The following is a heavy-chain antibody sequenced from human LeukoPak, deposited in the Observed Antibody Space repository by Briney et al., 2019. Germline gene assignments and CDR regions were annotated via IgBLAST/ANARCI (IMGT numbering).Heavy chain of an antibody. D-gene: IGHD6-19*01. CDR2: IYYSGST. CDR1: GGSISSYY. J-gene: IGHJ5*02. CDR3: AKSIAVAGPDGWFDP. Sequence: SETLSLTCTVSGGSISSYYWSWIRQPPGKGLEWIGYIYYSGSTNYNPSLKSRVTISVDTSKSQFSLKLSSVTAADTAVYYCAKSIAVAGPDGWFDPWGQGTLVTVSS. V-gene: IGHV4-59*08.